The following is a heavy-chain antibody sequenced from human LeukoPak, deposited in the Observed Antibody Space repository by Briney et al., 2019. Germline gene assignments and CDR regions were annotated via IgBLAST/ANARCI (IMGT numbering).Heavy chain of an antibody. CDR3: ARVVRFLDGMDV. D-gene: IGHD3-3*01. V-gene: IGHV1-69*04. Sequence: ASVKVCCKASGGTFSSYAISWVRQAPGQGLEWMGRIIPILGIANYAQKFQGRVTITADKSTSTAYMELSSLRSEDTAVYYCARVVRFLDGMDVWGQGTTVTVSS. J-gene: IGHJ6*02. CDR2: IIPILGIA. CDR1: GGTFSSYA.